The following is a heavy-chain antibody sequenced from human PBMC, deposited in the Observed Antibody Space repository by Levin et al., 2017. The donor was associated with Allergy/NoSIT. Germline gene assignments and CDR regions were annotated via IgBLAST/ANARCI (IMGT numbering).Heavy chain of an antibody. D-gene: IGHD2/OR15-2a*01. V-gene: IGHV3-30*18. CDR1: GFTFSSYG. Sequence: GGSLRLSCAASGFTFSSYGLHWVRQALGKGLEWVADISYDGSNKNYGDFVKGRFTISRDDSKNTLYLQMNSLRSEDTAVYYCAKDKNMVEIRTFGDWGQGTLVTVSS. CDR3: AKDKNMVEIRTFGD. J-gene: IGHJ1*01. CDR2: ISYDGSNK.